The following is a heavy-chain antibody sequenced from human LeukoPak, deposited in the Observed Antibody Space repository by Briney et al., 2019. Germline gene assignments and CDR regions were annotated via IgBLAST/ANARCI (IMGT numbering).Heavy chain of an antibody. CDR2: ISAYNCNT. CDR1: GYTFTSYG. D-gene: IGHD3-9*01. CDR3: AGDYDILTGYYAVDY. V-gene: IGHV1-18*04. J-gene: IGHJ4*02. Sequence: ASVKVSCKASGYTFTSYGISWGRQAPGQGLEWMGWISAYNCNTNYAQKLQGRVTMTTDTSTSTAYMELRSLRSDDTAVYYCAGDYDILTGYYAVDYWGQGTLVTVSS.